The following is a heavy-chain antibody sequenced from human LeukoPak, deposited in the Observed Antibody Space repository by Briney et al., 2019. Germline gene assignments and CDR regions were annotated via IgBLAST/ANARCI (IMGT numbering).Heavy chain of an antibody. J-gene: IGHJ4*02. D-gene: IGHD5-12*01. CDR1: GGSISSYY. CDR2: IYYSGST. V-gene: IGHV4-59*01. Sequence: PSETLSLTCTVSGGSISSYYWSWIRQPPGKGLEWSGYIYYSGSTNYNPSLKSRVTISVDTSKNQFSLKLSSVTAADTAVYYCARTPSGYDVLDYFDYWGQGTLVTVSS. CDR3: ARTPSGYDVLDYFDY.